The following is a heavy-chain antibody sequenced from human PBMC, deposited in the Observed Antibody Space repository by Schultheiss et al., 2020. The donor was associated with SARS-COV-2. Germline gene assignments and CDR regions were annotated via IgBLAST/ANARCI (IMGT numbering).Heavy chain of an antibody. D-gene: IGHD6-13*01. Sequence: SVKVSCKPSGHTFATFDFTWVRQAPGQGLDWMGGILPIFTTPNYAQKFQGRVTITADESTSTAYMELSSLRSEDTAVYYCASRGSDSSSWYFDYWGQGTLVTVSS. CDR2: ILPIFTTP. CDR1: GHTFATFD. CDR3: ASRGSDSSSWYFDY. V-gene: IGHV1-69*13. J-gene: IGHJ4*02.